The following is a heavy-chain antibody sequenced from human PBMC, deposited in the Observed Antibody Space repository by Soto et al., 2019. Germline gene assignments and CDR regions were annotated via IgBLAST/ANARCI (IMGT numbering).Heavy chain of an antibody. V-gene: IGHV1-8*01. CDR2: VSPDSGNA. CDR1: GYTFTDYD. Sequence: QVQVVQSRAEVKKPGASVKVSCKTSGYTFTDYDINWIRQAPGQGLEWMGWVSPDSGNAGYAPQFQGRVSMTSDTSMSTVYMELSSRRAEDTAVYFCEVTTGYWGQGTMVTVSS. J-gene: IGHJ4*02. CDR3: EVTTGY. D-gene: IGHD2-21*02.